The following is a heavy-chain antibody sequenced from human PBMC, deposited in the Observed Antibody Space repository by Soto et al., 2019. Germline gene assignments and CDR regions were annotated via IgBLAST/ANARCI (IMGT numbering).Heavy chain of an antibody. V-gene: IGHV1-69*13. Sequence: SVKVSCKASGGTFSSYAISWVRQAPGQGLEWMGGIIPIFGTANYAQKFQGRVTITADESTSTAYMELSSLRSEDTAVYYCARDKPPYCTNGVCYYGYWGQGTLVTVPS. D-gene: IGHD2-8*01. J-gene: IGHJ4*02. CDR2: IIPIFGTA. CDR3: ARDKPPYCTNGVCYYGY. CDR1: GGTFSSYA.